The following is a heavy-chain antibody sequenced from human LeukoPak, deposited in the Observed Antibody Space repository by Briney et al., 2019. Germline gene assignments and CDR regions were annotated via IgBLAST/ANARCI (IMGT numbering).Heavy chain of an antibody. J-gene: IGHJ4*02. CDR3: ARDFKPIVLALGY. Sequence: PGGSLRLSCAASGFTFSDYYMSWIRQAPGKGLEWVSYISSSGSTIYYADSVKGRFTISRDNARNSLYLQMNSLRAEDTAVYYCARDFKPIVLALGYWGQGTLVTVSS. CDR1: GFTFSDYY. D-gene: IGHD2-8*02. CDR2: ISSSGSTI. V-gene: IGHV3-11*01.